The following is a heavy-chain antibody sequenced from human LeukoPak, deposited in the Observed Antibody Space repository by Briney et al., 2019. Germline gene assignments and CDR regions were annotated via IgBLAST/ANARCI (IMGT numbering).Heavy chain of an antibody. J-gene: IGHJ4*02. CDR1: GYTFTSYY. D-gene: IGHD3-16*02. CDR2: INPSGGST. CDR3: ARGYDCVWGSYRYTLDY. V-gene: IGHV1-46*01. Sequence: ASVKVSCKASGYTFTSYYMHWVRQAPGQGLEWMGIINPSGGSTSYAQKFQGRVTMTRDTSTSTVYMELSSLRSEDTAVYYCARGYDCVWGSYRYTLDYWGQGTLVTVSS.